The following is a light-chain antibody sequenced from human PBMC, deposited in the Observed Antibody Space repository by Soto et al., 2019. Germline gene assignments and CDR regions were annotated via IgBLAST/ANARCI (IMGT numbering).Light chain of an antibody. CDR1: QSISTN. CDR2: GAA. Sequence: EIVMTQSPATLSVSPGARATLSCRASQSISTNLAGYQHKPGQPPSLLIYGAATRATGVPARFSGSGSGTQFTLTITSLQSEDFAVYYCQQRSNWPPVFGGGTKVEIK. V-gene: IGKV3-15*01. CDR3: QQRSNWPPV. J-gene: IGKJ4*01.